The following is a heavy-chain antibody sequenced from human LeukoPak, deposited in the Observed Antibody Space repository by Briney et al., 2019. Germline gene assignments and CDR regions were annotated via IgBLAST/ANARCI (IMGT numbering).Heavy chain of an antibody. V-gene: IGHV3-23*01. CDR2: ISGSGGST. Sequence: PGGSLRLSCAASGFTFSSYAMSWVRQAPGKGLEWVSAISGSGGSTYYADSVKGRFTISRDNSKNTLYLQMNSLRAEDTAVYYCAKASTLTGYPTNFDYWGQGILVTVSS. D-gene: IGHD3-9*01. J-gene: IGHJ4*02. CDR3: AKASTLTGYPTNFDY. CDR1: GFTFSSYA.